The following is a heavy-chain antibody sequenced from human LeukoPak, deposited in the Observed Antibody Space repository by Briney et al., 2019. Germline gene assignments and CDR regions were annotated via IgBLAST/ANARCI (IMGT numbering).Heavy chain of an antibody. J-gene: IGHJ4*02. CDR2: IYTSGST. CDR3: ARDGRFLEWFGIDY. D-gene: IGHD3-3*01. Sequence: SETLSLTCTVSGGSISSGSYYWSWIRQPAGKGLEWIGRIYTSGSTNYNPSLKSRVTISVDTSKNQFSLKLSSVTAADTAVYYCARDGRFLEWFGIDYWGQGTLVTVSS. CDR1: GGSISSGSYY. V-gene: IGHV4-61*02.